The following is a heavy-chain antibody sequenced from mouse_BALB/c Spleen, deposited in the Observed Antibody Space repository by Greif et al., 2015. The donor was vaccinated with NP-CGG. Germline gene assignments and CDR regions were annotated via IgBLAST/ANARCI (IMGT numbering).Heavy chain of an antibody. J-gene: IGHJ3*01. V-gene: IGHV5-4*02. Sequence: EVKVVESGGGLVKPGGSLKLSCAASGFTFSDYYMYWVRQTPEKRLEWVATISDGGSYTYYPDSVKGRFTISRDNAKNNLYLQMSSLKSEDTAMYYCARYYYGSSSYWGQGTLVTVSA. D-gene: IGHD1-1*01. CDR3: ARYYYGSSSY. CDR1: GFTFSDYY. CDR2: ISDGGSYT.